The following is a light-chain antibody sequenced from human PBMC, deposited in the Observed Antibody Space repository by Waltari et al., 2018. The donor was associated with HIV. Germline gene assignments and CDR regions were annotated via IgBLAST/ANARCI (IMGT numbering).Light chain of an antibody. CDR3: ISYISSSSPV. Sequence: QSALTQPASVSGSPGQSIPTSCDLNAYEYVSWYQRHPGKAPKVIIYEVTNRPSGLSNRFSGSKSDNTATLTISGLQPEDEAEYFCISYISSSSPVFGRGTKVTVL. CDR1: DLNAYEY. V-gene: IGLV2-14*01. J-gene: IGLJ2*01. CDR2: EVT.